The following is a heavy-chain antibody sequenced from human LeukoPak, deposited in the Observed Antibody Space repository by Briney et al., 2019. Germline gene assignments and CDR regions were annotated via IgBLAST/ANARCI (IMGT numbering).Heavy chain of an antibody. CDR1: RFTFSSYG. J-gene: IGHJ4*02. Sequence: GGSLRLSSAASRFTFSSYGMHCGRRAPRRRLEWGAVISYDGSNKYYADPVKRRFIISRDNSKNTLYLQMNSLRAEATAVYYCAKDGDSGGRFDYWGQGTLVTVSS. CDR3: AKDGDSGGRFDY. CDR2: ISYDGSNK. D-gene: IGHD6-19*01. V-gene: IGHV3-30*18.